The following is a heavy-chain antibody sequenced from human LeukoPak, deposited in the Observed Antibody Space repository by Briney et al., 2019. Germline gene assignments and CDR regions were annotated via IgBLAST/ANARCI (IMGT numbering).Heavy chain of an antibody. D-gene: IGHD3-22*01. CDR2: IYYSGST. CDR3: ARASLYYDSQDAFDI. Sequence: SETLSLTCTVSGYSISSGYYWDWIRQPPGKGLEWIGYIYYSGSTYYNPSLKSRVTISVDTSKNQFSLKLSSVTAADTAVHYCARASLYYDSQDAFDIWGQGTMVTVSS. V-gene: IGHV4-38-2*02. J-gene: IGHJ3*02. CDR1: GYSISSGYY.